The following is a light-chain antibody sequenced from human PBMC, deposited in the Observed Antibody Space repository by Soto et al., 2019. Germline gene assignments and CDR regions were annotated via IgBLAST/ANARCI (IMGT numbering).Light chain of an antibody. J-gene: IGLJ1*01. CDR3: SSYTSSSTLT. CDR1: XXXVGGYNY. Sequence: QSALTQPASVSGSPGQSITISCTXTXXXVGGYNYVSWYQQHPGKAPKLMIYDVSYRPSGVSNRFSGSKSGNTASLTISGLQAEXAAXYYCSSYTSSSTLTFGTGTKLTVL. V-gene: IGLV2-14*01. CDR2: DVS.